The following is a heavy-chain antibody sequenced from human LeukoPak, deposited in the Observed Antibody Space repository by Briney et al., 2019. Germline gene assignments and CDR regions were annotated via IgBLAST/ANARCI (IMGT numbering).Heavy chain of an antibody. D-gene: IGHD6-13*01. CDR1: GYTFTGYY. CDR3: ARKIAAAGPSGGAFDI. J-gene: IGHJ3*02. Sequence: ASVKVSCKASGYTFTGYYMHWVRQAPGQGLEWVGWISTYNGNTNYAQKLQGRVIMTTDTSTSTAYMELRSLRSDDTAVYYCARKIAAAGPSGGAFDIWGQGTMVTVSS. CDR2: ISTYNGNT. V-gene: IGHV1-18*04.